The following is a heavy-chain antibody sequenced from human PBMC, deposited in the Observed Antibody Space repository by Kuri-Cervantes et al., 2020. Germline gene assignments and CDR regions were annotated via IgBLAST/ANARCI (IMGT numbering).Heavy chain of an antibody. CDR1: GFTFSSYS. CDR3: ARANAGSSGWYRLKFEYYFDY. V-gene: IGHV3-21*04. CDR2: ISSSSSYI. Sequence: GGSLRLSCAASGFTFSSYSMNWVRQAPGKGLEWVSSISSSSSYIYYADSVKGRFTISRDNAKNSLYLQMNSLRAEDTAVYYCARANAGSSGWYRLKFEYYFDYWGQGTLVTVSS. D-gene: IGHD6-19*01. J-gene: IGHJ4*02.